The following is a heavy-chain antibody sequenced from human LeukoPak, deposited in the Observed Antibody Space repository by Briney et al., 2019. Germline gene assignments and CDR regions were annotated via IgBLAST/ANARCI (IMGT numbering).Heavy chain of an antibody. CDR1: GFTFGDYG. CDR2: INWNGGNT. Sequence: GGSLRLSCAASGFTFGDYGMSWVRQAPGKGLEWVSSINWNGGNTAYADSVKVRFTISRDTAKDSLYLQLNSLRAEDTALYYCARDRGWLQYIDYWGQGTLVTVSS. CDR3: ARDRGWLQYIDY. J-gene: IGHJ4*02. D-gene: IGHD5-24*01. V-gene: IGHV3-20*04.